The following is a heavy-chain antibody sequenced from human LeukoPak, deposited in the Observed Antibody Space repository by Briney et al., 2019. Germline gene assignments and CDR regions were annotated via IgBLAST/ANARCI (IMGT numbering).Heavy chain of an antibody. CDR3: ARVESVTMIVVVTADAFDI. Sequence: PSETLSLTXTVSGGSISSSSYYWGWIRQPPGKGLEWIGSIYYSGSTYYNPSLKSRVTISVDTSKNQFSLKLSSVTAADTAVYYCARVESVTMIVVVTADAFDIWGQGTMVTVSS. CDR2: IYYSGST. J-gene: IGHJ3*02. CDR1: GGSISSSSYY. V-gene: IGHV4-39*01. D-gene: IGHD3-22*01.